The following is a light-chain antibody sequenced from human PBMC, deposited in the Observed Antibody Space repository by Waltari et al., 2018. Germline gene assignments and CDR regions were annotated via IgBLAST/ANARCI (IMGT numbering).Light chain of an antibody. J-gene: IGLJ7*01. CDR3: SLYMPSGIL. V-gene: IGLV8-61*01. CDR1: SGSVSTNNY. Sequence: TVVTQEPSLSVSPGGTVSLTCGLSSGSVSTNNYPSWYQLAPGQTPRMLIYSTNLRPSGFPDRFSGSILGNKASLTLAGAQADDESDYYCSLYMPSGILFGRGTRLTVL. CDR2: STN.